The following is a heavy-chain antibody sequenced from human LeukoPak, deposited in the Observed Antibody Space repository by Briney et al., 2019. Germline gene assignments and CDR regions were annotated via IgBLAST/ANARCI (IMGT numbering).Heavy chain of an antibody. D-gene: IGHD3-9*01. CDR1: GFTFSSYA. J-gene: IGHJ6*02. CDR3: ARDLNYDILTGGYYYYGMDV. V-gene: IGHV3-33*08. Sequence: PGGSLRLSCAASGFTFSSYAMSWVRQAPGKGLEWVAVIWYDGSNKYYADSVKGRFTISRDNSKNTLYLQMNSLRAEDTAVYYCARDLNYDILTGGYYYYGMDVWGQGTTVTVSS. CDR2: IWYDGSNK.